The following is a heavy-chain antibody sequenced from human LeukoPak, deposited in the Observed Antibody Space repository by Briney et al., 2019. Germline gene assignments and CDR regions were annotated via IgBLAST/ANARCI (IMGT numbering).Heavy chain of an antibody. D-gene: IGHD2-2*01. CDR2: IYPGDSET. J-gene: IGHJ4*02. Sequence: GESLKISCRNYGYTFTSHWIAWVRQMPGKGLEWMGVIYPGDSETRYNPSFKGQVTISADKSTSTAYLQWSSLKAADSAMYYCARLGYQLLHFDYWGQGTLVTVSS. CDR3: ARLGYQLLHFDY. V-gene: IGHV5-51*01. CDR1: GYTFTSHW.